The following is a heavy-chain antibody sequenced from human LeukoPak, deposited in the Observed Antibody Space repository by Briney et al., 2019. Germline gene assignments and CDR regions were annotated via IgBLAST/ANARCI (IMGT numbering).Heavy chain of an antibody. J-gene: IGHJ4*02. V-gene: IGHV3-73*01. CDR2: IRSKANSYAT. D-gene: IGHD3-3*01. Sequence: GGSLKLSCAASGFTFSGSAMHWVRQASGKGLEWVGRIRSKANSYATAYAASVKGRFTISRDDSKSTAYLQMNSRKTEDTAVYYCAKDGVRITIFGVDYWGQGTLVTVSS. CDR3: AKDGVRITIFGVDY. CDR1: GFTFSGSA.